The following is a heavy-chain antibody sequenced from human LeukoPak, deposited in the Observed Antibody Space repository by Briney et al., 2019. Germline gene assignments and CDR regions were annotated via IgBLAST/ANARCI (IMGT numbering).Heavy chain of an antibody. CDR3: ARYCGGDCYGMDA. D-gene: IGHD2-21*01. J-gene: IGHJ6*02. CDR1: GFTFSSYW. V-gene: IGHV3-7*01. CDR2: IKQDGSEK. Sequence: GGSLRLSCTASGFTFSSYWMSWVRQAPGKGLEWVANIKQDGSEKDYVDSVKGRFTISRDNAKNSLYLQMNSLRAADTAVYYCARYCGGDCYGMDAWGQGTTVTVSS.